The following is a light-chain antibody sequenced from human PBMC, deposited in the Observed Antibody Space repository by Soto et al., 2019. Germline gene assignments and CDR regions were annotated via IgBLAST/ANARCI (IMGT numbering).Light chain of an antibody. CDR2: DVS. CDR1: QSVTSS. Sequence: EIVLTQSPATLSLSPGDRATLSCRASQSVTSSLAWFQQKPGQAPRLLIYDVSRRATAIPARFSGSGSGTDFTLTISSLEPEDFATYHCQHYGGVWTFGQGTKVEIK. CDR3: QHYGGVWT. V-gene: IGKV3-11*01. J-gene: IGKJ1*01.